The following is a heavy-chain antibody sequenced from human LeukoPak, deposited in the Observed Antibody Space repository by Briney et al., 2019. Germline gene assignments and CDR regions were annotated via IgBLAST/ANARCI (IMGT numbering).Heavy chain of an antibody. CDR1: GFTFGDYA. J-gene: IGHJ4*02. D-gene: IGHD6-19*01. CDR2: IVGSDGSI. Sequence: PGRSLRLSCTGSGFTFGDYAMSWVRQAPGKGLEWVSGIVGSDGSIYYADSVKGRFTISRDNTKSTLYLQMNSLRAEDTAVYYCAKDRQPDNGWDLDYWGQGTLVTVST. CDR3: AKDRQPDNGWDLDY. V-gene: IGHV3-23*01.